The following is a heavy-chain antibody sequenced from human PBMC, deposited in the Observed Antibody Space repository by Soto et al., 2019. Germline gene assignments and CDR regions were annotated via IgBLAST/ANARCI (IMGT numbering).Heavy chain of an antibody. V-gene: IGHV1-46*01. Sequence: ASVKVSCKASAYTFTSYYVHWVRQAPGQGPEWMGMINPSRGGTDYAQKFQGRVTITRDTSASTAYMELSSLRSEDTAVYYCAREEAEQWLVVTPIHYYYYYGMDVWGQGTTVTVSS. CDR2: INPSRGGT. CDR1: AYTFTSYY. D-gene: IGHD6-19*01. CDR3: AREEAEQWLVVTPIHYYYYYGMDV. J-gene: IGHJ6*02.